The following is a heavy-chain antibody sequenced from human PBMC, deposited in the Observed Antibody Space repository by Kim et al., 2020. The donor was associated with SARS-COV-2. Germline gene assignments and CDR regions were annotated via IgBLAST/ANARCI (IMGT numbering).Heavy chain of an antibody. D-gene: IGHD3-3*01. J-gene: IGHJ6*02. CDR3: ARDPGVSTIFGVVIRNPNYYGMDV. V-gene: IGHV7-4-1*02. Sequence: ASVKVSCKASGYTFTSYAMNWVRQAPGQGLEWMGWINTNTGNPTYAQGFTGGFVFSLDTSVSTAYLQISSLKAEDTAVYYCARDPGVSTIFGVVIRNPNYYGMDVGGQGTTVTVSS. CDR1: GYTFTSYA. CDR2: INTNTGNP.